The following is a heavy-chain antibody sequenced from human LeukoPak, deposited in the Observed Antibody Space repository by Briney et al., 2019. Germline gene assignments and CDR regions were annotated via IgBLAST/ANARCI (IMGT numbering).Heavy chain of an antibody. D-gene: IGHD3-10*01. V-gene: IGHV3-23*01. J-gene: IGHJ4*02. Sequence: PGGSLRLSCAASGFTFSSYAMSWVRQAPGKGLEWVSAISGSGGSTYYADSVKGRFTISRDNSKNTLYLQMNSLRAEDTAVYYCAGERKRGKLLWSHTTYYFDYWGQGTLDTVSS. CDR1: GFTFSSYA. CDR2: ISGSGGST. CDR3: AGERKRGKLLWSHTTYYFDY.